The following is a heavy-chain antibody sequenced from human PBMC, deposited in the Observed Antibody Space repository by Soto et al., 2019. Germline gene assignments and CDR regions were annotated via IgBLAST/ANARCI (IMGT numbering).Heavy chain of an antibody. CDR3: AKFRVVAATYYFDY. J-gene: IGHJ4*02. CDR1: GFTFRTYA. CDR2: IVGDASSI. V-gene: IGHV3-23*03. Sequence: PGGSLRLSCAAYGFTFRTYAMNWVRQAPGKGLEWVAVIVGDASSIDYADSVKGRFTISRDNSKNTLYLQMNSLRAEDTAVYYCAKFRVVAATYYFDYWGQGTLVTVSS. D-gene: IGHD2-15*01.